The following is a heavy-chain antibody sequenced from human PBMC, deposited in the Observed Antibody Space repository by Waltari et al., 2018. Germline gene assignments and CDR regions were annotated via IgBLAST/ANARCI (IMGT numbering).Heavy chain of an antibody. CDR1: GFTVSSNY. CDR3: ARDSCVGATGLDY. D-gene: IGHD1-26*01. Sequence: EVQLVESGGGLIQPGGSLRLSCAASGFTVSSNYMSWVRQAPGQGLEWVSVIYSGGSTYYADSVKGRFIISRDNSKNTLYLQMNSLRAEDTAVYYCARDSCVGATGLDYWGQGTLVTVSS. V-gene: IGHV3-53*01. J-gene: IGHJ4*02. CDR2: IYSGGST.